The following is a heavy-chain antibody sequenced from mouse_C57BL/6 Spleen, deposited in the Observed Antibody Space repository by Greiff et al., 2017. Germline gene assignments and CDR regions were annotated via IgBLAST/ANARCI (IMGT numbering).Heavy chain of an antibody. J-gene: IGHJ3*01. D-gene: IGHD2-2*01. CDR2: IHPNSGST. Sequence: QVHVKQPGAELVKPGASVKLSCKASGYTFTSYWMHWVKQRPGQGLEWIGMIHPNSGSTNYNEKFKSKATLTVDKSSSTAYMQLSSLTSEDSAVYYCARNGYDGAYWGQGTLVTVSA. V-gene: IGHV1-64*01. CDR3: ARNGYDGAY. CDR1: GYTFTSYW.